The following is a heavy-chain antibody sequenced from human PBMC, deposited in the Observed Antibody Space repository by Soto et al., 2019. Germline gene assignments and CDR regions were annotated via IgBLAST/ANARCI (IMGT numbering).Heavy chain of an antibody. CDR2: ISGSGGST. J-gene: IGHJ4*02. Sequence: GESLRLSCAASGFTFSSYAMSWVRQAPGTGLEWVSAISGSGGSTYYADSVKDRFTISRDNSKNTLYLQMNSLRAEDTAVYYCAKGPYYYGSGSSSPLDYWGQGTLVTVSS. V-gene: IGHV3-23*01. CDR3: AKGPYYYGSGSSSPLDY. D-gene: IGHD3-10*01. CDR1: GFTFSSYA.